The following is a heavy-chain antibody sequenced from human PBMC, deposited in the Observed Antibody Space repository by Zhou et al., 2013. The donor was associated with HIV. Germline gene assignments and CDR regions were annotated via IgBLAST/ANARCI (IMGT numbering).Heavy chain of an antibody. CDR3: ARVDCSSTSCQDYYYYYMDV. CDR2: IIPIFGTA. D-gene: IGHD2-2*01. V-gene: IGHV1-69*05. Sequence: QVQLVQSGAEVKKPGSSVKVSCKASGGTFSSYAISWVRQAPGQGLEWMGGIIPIFGTANYAQKFQGRVTITTDESTSTAYMELSSLRSEDTAVYYCARVDCSSTSCQDYYYYYMDVWGKGTTVTVSS. J-gene: IGHJ6*03. CDR1: GGTFSSYA.